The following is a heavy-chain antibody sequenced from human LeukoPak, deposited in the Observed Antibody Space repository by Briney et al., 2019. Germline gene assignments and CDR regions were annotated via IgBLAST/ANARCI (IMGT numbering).Heavy chain of an antibody. J-gene: IGHJ5*02. Sequence: PGRSLRLSCAASGFTFSSYGMHWVRQAPGKGLEWMAFIWYDGTNKYYADSVTGRFTISRDNSKNTLYLQMNSLRAEDTAVHYCARTPGYCSSTTCYHNWFDPWGQGTLVTVSS. CDR2: IWYDGTNK. V-gene: IGHV3-33*01. D-gene: IGHD2-2*03. CDR1: GFTFSSYG. CDR3: ARTPGYCSSTTCYHNWFDP.